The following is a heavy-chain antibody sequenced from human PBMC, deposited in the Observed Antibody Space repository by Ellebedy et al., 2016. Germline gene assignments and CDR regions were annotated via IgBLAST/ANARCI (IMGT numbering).Heavy chain of an antibody. V-gene: IGHV4-31*03. CDR1: GGSISSGAYY. D-gene: IGHD4-17*01. Sequence: SETLSLXXTFPGGSISSGAYYWSWVRQHPGKGVGWIGYTHLSGGTYYNPSLKSRLAISVDTSKYQLSRKLSSVTAAETAVYYCARDINGDSAFDYWGQGTLVTVSS. CDR2: THLSGGT. J-gene: IGHJ4*02. CDR3: ARDINGDSAFDY.